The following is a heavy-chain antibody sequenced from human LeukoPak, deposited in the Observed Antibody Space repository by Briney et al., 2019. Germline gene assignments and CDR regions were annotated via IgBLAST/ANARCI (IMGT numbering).Heavy chain of an antibody. V-gene: IGHV3-30-3*01. Sequence: GGSLRLSCAASGFTFSSYAMHWVRQAPGKGLEWVAVISYDGSNKYYPDSVKGRFTISRDNSKNTLYLQMKSLRAEDTAVYYCARDSSGWYSSLGHWGQGTLVTVSS. CDR2: ISYDGSNK. D-gene: IGHD6-19*01. CDR3: ARDSSGWYSSLGH. J-gene: IGHJ4*02. CDR1: GFTFSSYA.